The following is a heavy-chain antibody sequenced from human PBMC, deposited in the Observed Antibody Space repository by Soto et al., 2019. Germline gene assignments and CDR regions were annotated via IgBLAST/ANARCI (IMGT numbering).Heavy chain of an antibody. D-gene: IGHD1-26*01. V-gene: IGHV5-51*01. Sequence: PGESLKISCKASGYSFTSYWIGWVRQMPGKGLEWMGIIYPGDSDTIYSPSFQGQVTISADMSISTAYLQWNSLKASDTAMYYCARPPYSASYYYFDQWGQGTPVTVSS. CDR3: ARPPYSASYYYFDQ. CDR2: IYPGDSDT. CDR1: GYSFTSYW. J-gene: IGHJ4*02.